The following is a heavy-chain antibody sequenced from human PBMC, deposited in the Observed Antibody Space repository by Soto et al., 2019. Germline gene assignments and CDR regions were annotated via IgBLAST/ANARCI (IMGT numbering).Heavy chain of an antibody. D-gene: IGHD3-10*01. CDR1: GYTFTSYA. J-gene: IGHJ6*03. CDR2: INAGNGNT. Sequence: QVQLVQSGAEVKKPGASVKVSCKASGYTFTSYAMHWVRQAPGQRLEWMGWINAGNGNTKYSQKFQGRVTITRDTSASTGYMELSSLRSEDTAVYYCARSYYYGSGSYIANYYYYMDVWGKGTTVTVSS. CDR3: ARSYYYGSGSYIANYYYYMDV. V-gene: IGHV1-3*01.